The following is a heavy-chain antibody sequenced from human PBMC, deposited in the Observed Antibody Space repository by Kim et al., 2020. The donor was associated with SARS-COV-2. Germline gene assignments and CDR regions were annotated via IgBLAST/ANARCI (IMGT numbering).Heavy chain of an antibody. J-gene: IGHJ4*02. CDR1: NGSISSGSYF. V-gene: IGHV4-39*01. D-gene: IGHD3-22*01. CDR2: LFYTGTT. CDR3: ASLIPNYYETTGYHVYFDW. Sequence: SETLSLTCTVFNGSISSGSYFWGWVRQTPGKGLEWVGTLFYTGTTYYNPSLKSRVTFSVDTSKNQFSLELTSVTAADTAVYYCASLIPNYYETTGYHVYFDWWGQRSLVSVPS.